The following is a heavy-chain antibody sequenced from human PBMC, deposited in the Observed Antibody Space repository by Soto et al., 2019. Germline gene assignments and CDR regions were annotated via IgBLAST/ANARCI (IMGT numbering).Heavy chain of an antibody. CDR2: INHSGST. CDR1: GGSFSGYY. V-gene: IGHV4-34*01. D-gene: IGHD6-6*01. Sequence: PSETLSLTCAVYGGSFSGYYWSWIRQPPGKWLEWIGEINHSGSTNYNPSLKSRVTISVDTSKNQFSLKLSSVTAADTAVYYCASSCCRPDYWGQGXLVTVSS. J-gene: IGHJ4*02. CDR3: ASSCCRPDY.